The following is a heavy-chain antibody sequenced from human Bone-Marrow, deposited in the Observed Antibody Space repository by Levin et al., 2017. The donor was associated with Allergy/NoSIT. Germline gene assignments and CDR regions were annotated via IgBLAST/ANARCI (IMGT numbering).Heavy chain of an antibody. J-gene: IGHJ5*02. V-gene: IGHV3-15*01. CDR1: GFTFSNAW. CDR3: TTMEYCGGDCYH. Sequence: AGGSLRLSCAASGFTFSNAWMSWVRQAPGKGLEWVGRIKSKTDGGTTDYAAPVKGRFTISRDDSKNTLYLQMNSLKTEDTAVYYCTTMEYCGGDCYHWGQGTLVTVSS. CDR2: IKSKTDGGTT. D-gene: IGHD2-21*02.